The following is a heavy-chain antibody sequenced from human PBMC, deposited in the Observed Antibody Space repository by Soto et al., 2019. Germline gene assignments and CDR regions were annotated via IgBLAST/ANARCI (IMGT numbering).Heavy chain of an antibody. CDR1: GFTFRSYA. CDR3: ARVPQFLEWLPWGYYYGMDV. V-gene: IGHV3-30-3*01. CDR2: ISYDGSNK. D-gene: IGHD3-3*01. J-gene: IGHJ6*02. Sequence: PSGSLRLSCAASGFTFRSYAMHWVRQAPGKGLEWVAVISYDGSNKYYADSVKGRFTISRDNSKNTLYLQMNSLRAEDTAVYYCARVPQFLEWLPWGYYYGMDVWGQGT.